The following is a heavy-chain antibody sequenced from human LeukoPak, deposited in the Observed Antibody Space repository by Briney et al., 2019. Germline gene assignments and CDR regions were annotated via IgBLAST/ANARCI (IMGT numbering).Heavy chain of an antibody. CDR3: ARDQRGSYYGFFDY. J-gene: IGHJ4*02. V-gene: IGHV3-48*03. CDR2: ISGSGGST. Sequence: GGSLRLSCAASGFTFSSYEMNWVRQAPGKGLEWVSAISGSGGSTYYADSVKGRFTFSRDNAKNSLYLQMNSLRAEDTAVYYCARDQRGSYYGFFDYWGQGTLVTVSS. D-gene: IGHD1-26*01. CDR1: GFTFSSYE.